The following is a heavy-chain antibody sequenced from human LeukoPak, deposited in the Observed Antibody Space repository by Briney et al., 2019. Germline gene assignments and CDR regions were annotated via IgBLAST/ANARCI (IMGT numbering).Heavy chain of an antibody. CDR2: INPNSGGT. J-gene: IGHJ4*02. CDR1: GYTFTAYY. V-gene: IGHV1-2*02. Sequence: ASVKVSCKASGYTFTAYYIHWVRQAPGQGLEWVGWINPNSGGTNYAQKFQGRVTMTRDTSISTAYMELSSLRSDDTAVYYCALPPSTAADVDPFNYFDYWGQGTLVTVSS. CDR3: ALPPSTAADVDPFNYFDY. D-gene: IGHD4-17*01.